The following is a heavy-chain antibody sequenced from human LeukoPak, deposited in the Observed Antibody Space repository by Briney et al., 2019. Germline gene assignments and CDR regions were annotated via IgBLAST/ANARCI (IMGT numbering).Heavy chain of an antibody. V-gene: IGHV3-23*01. Sequence: GGSLRLSCAASGFTFSKFIMSWVRQAPGKGLEWVSDISGSGVSTDYADSAQGRFTISRDNSKNTLYLQMYSLRAEDTAVYYCAKIPYGDYVLDYYYYMDVWGKGTTVTISS. J-gene: IGHJ6*03. CDR3: AKIPYGDYVLDYYYYMDV. CDR1: GFTFSKFI. CDR2: ISGSGVST. D-gene: IGHD4-17*01.